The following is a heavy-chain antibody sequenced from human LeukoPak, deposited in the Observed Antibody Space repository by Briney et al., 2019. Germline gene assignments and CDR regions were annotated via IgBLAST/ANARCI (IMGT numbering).Heavy chain of an antibody. Sequence: PGGSLRLSCAASGFTFSAYSMNWVRQAPGKGLEWVAVISYDGSNKYYADSVKGRFTISRDNSKNTLYLQMNSLRAEDTAVYYCIVLAVAGTLGFDYWGQGTLVTVSS. CDR2: ISYDGSNK. CDR3: IVLAVAGTLGFDY. J-gene: IGHJ4*02. CDR1: GFTFSAYS. D-gene: IGHD6-19*01. V-gene: IGHV3-30*03.